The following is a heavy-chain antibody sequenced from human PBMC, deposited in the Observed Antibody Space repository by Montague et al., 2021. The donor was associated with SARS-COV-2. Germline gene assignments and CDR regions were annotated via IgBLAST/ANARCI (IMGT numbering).Heavy chain of an antibody. J-gene: IGHJ6*02. CDR3: ARINSDPLDYYYYGMDV. V-gene: IGHV2-70*01. CDR1: GFSLSTSGMC. CDR2: IXXXYYN. Sequence: VKPTQTLTLTCTFSGFSLSTSGMCVSWIRQPPGKSLEWLALIXXXYYNYYSTSLKTRLTISKDTSNNQVVLTMPNMDPVDTATYYCARINSDPLDYYYYGMDVWGQGTTVTVSS. D-gene: IGHD1-1*01.